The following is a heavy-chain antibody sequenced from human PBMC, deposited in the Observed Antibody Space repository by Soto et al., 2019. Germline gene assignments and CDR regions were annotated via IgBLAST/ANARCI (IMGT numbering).Heavy chain of an antibody. J-gene: IGHJ4*02. CDR1: GGSFSGYY. Sequence: SETLSLTCAVYGGSFSGYYWSWIRQPPGKGLEWIGEINHSGSTNYNPSLKSRVTISVDTSKNQFSLKLSSVTAADTAVYYCARGVSCSGGSCYGPYFDYWGQGNLVT. CDR3: ARGVSCSGGSCYGPYFDY. D-gene: IGHD2-15*01. CDR2: INHSGST. V-gene: IGHV4-34*01.